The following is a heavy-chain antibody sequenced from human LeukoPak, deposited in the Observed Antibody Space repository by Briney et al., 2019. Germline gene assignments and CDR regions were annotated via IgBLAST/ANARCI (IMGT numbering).Heavy chain of an antibody. Sequence: ASVKVSCKASGYTFTGYYMHWVRQAPGQGLEWMGWINPNSGGTNYAQKFQGRVTITADKSTSTAYMELSSLRSEDTAVYYCARSLPPYGDLTSYYYYMDVWGKGTTVTVSS. J-gene: IGHJ6*03. CDR1: GYTFTGYY. CDR3: ARSLPPYGDLTSYYYYMDV. CDR2: INPNSGGT. D-gene: IGHD4-17*01. V-gene: IGHV1-2*02.